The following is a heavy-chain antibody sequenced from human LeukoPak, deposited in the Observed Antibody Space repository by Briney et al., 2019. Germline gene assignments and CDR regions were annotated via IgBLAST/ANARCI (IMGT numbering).Heavy chain of an antibody. Sequence: SQTLSLTCAISGDSVSTNNAAWTWIRQSPSRGLEWLGRTYYRSKWYNDYAVSVKSRITINPDTSKSQFSLQLNSVTPEDTAVYYCARAQGALNCWGQGTLVTVSS. V-gene: IGHV6-1*01. J-gene: IGHJ4*02. CDR1: GDSVSTNNAA. CDR2: TYYRSKWYN. D-gene: IGHD3-16*01. CDR3: ARAQGALNC.